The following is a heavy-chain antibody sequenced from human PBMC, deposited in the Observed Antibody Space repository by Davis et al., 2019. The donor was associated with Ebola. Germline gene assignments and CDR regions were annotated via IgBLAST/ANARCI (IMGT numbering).Heavy chain of an antibody. CDR2: ISYDGSNK. V-gene: IGHV3-30*18. Sequence: GSLRLSCAASGFTFSSYGMHWVRQAPGKGLEWVAVISYDGSNKYYADSVKGRFTISRDNSKNTLYLQMNSLRAEDTAVYYCAKQRGRGYYYYYGMDVWGQGTTVTVSS. D-gene: IGHD5-12*01. CDR1: GFTFSSYG. J-gene: IGHJ6*02. CDR3: AKQRGRGYYYYYGMDV.